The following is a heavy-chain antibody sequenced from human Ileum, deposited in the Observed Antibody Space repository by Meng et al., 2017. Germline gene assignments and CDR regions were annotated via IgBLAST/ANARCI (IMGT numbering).Heavy chain of an antibody. D-gene: IGHD1-14*01. CDR2: LRPRGGIT. CDR3: AREPPENYYFDY. CDR1: GYTFSTYY. J-gene: IGHJ4*02. Sequence: ASVKVSCKASGYTFSTYYIHWVRQAPGQGLEWMGILRPRGGITSNAPRFQGRVTMTMETSTSTVYMELSSLRSEDTAVYYCAREPPENYYFDYWGQGTLVTVSS. V-gene: IGHV1-46*01.